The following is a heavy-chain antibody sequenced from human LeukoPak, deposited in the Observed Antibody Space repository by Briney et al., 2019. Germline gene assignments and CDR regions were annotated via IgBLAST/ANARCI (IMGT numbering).Heavy chain of an antibody. CDR2: ISSSSSYI. V-gene: IGHV3-21*01. Sequence: PGGSLRLSCAASGFTFSSYSMNWVRQAPGKGLEWVSSISSSSSYIYYADSVKGRFTISRDNAKNSLYLQMNSLRAEDTAVYYCARDSGEVDTAMGDYWGQGTLVTVSS. D-gene: IGHD5-18*01. CDR1: GFTFSSYS. J-gene: IGHJ4*02. CDR3: ARDSGEVDTAMGDY.